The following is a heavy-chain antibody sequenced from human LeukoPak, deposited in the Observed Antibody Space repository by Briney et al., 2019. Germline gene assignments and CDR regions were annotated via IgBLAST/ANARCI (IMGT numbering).Heavy chain of an antibody. V-gene: IGHV3-9*01. D-gene: IGHD1-14*01. CDR2: ISWNSGSI. CDR1: GFTFDDYA. J-gene: IGHJ4*02. CDR3: ARVRVGYYFDY. Sequence: GGSLRLSCAASGFTFDDYAMHWVRHAPGKGLEWVSGISWNSGSIGYADSVKGRFTISRDNAKNSLYLQMNSLRAEDTAVYYCARVRVGYYFDYWGQGTLVTVSS.